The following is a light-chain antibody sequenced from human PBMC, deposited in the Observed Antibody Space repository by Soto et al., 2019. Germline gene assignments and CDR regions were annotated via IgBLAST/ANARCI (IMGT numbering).Light chain of an antibody. CDR3: AAWNDGLSGFV. V-gene: IGLV1-47*01. CDR1: SSDIGSIA. Sequence: QSVLTQPPSTSRTPGQRVNISCSGSSSDIGSIAVYWYQQLPGTAPKLLIYRNNQRPSGVPDRFSGTKSGTSASLAISGLRSEDEADYYCAAWNDGLSGFVFGTGSKSPS. CDR2: RNN. J-gene: IGLJ1*01.